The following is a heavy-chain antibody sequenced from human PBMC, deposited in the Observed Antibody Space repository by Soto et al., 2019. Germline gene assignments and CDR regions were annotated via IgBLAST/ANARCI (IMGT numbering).Heavy chain of an antibody. CDR3: AEGEVKLERRHYYYYYGMDV. J-gene: IGHJ6*02. CDR2: IVVGSGNT. V-gene: IGHV1-58*01. Sequence: SVKVSCKASGFTFTSSAVQWVRQARGQLLEWIGLIVVGSGNTRYAKKFQERVTITRDMSTSTAYMELSSLRSEDTAVYYCAEGEVKLERRHYYYYYGMDVWGQGSTVTVSS. CDR1: GFTFTSSA. D-gene: IGHD1-1*01.